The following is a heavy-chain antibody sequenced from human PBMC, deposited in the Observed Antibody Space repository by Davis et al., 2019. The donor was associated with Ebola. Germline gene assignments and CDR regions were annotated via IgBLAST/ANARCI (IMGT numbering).Heavy chain of an antibody. CDR2: ISSSSSYI. CDR3: ARVGIWYGGDLDY. CDR1: GFTFSSYW. V-gene: IGHV3-21*01. Sequence: PGGSLRLSCAASGFTFSSYWMSWVRQAPGKGLEWVSAISSSSSYIYYADSVKGRFTISRDNAKNSLYLQMNSLRAEDTAVYYCARVGIWYGGDLDYWGQGTLVTVSS. J-gene: IGHJ4*02. D-gene: IGHD3-16*01.